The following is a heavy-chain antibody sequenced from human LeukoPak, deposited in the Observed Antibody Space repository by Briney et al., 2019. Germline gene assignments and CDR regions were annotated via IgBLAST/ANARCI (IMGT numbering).Heavy chain of an antibody. CDR3: ARYGALLTFDY. J-gene: IGHJ4*02. CDR1: GGSISSGDYY. CDR2: IYYSGST. D-gene: IGHD3-16*01. Sequence: PSETLSLTCTVSGGSISSGDYYWSWIRQPPGKGLEWIGYIYYSGSTYYNPSLKSRVTISVDTSKNQFSLKLSSATAADTAVYYCARYGALLTFDYWGQGTLVTVSS. V-gene: IGHV4-30-4*01.